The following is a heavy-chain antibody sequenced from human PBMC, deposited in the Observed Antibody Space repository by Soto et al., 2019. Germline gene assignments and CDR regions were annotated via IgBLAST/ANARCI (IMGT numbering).Heavy chain of an antibody. CDR1: GYTFISYA. CDR3: ACDSLLAPEPYGMDV. D-gene: IGHD2-2*01. Sequence: QVQLVQSGAEEKKPGASVKVSCKASGYTFISYAMNWVRQAPGQRLEWMGWINAGNGNTKYSQKFQGRVTITRDTCARTAYMWLSSLRSEDTAVYYCACDSLLAPEPYGMDVWGQGTTVTGSS. J-gene: IGHJ6*02. CDR2: INAGNGNT. V-gene: IGHV1-3*05.